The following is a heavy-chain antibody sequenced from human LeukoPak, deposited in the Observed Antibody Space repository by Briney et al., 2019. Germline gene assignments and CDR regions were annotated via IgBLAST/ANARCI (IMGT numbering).Heavy chain of an antibody. CDR2: ISYDGSNK. CDR3: AKEENSGSSWYTSAY. D-gene: IGHD6-13*01. Sequence: GGSLRLSCAASGFTFSSYGMHWVRQAPGKGLEWVAVISYDGSNKYYEDSVKGRFTISRDNSKNTLYLQMNSLRVEDTAVYYCAKEENSGSSWYTSAYWGQGTLVTVSS. V-gene: IGHV3-30*18. J-gene: IGHJ4*02. CDR1: GFTFSSYG.